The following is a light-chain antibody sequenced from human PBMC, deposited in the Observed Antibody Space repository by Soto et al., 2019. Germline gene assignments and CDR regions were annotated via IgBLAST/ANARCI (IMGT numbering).Light chain of an antibody. J-gene: IGLJ1*01. CDR1: SSDFGGYDF. CDR3: SSYTSSSTVYV. Sequence: QSVLTQPASVSGSPGQSITISRSGTSSDFGGYDFVSWYQQHPGNAPKLLLHDVANRPSGVSNRFSGSKSGTTASLTISGLQAEDEAEYFCSSYTSSSTVYVFGAGTKVTVL. CDR2: DVA. V-gene: IGLV2-14*03.